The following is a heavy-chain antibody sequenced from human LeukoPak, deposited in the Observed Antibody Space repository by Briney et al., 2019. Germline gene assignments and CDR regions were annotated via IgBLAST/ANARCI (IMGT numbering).Heavy chain of an antibody. D-gene: IGHD3-10*01. CDR1: GFTLSNYA. CDR2: ISNVETNT. J-gene: IGHJ4*02. CDR3: ARDSTYYYASGSSGPHYFDY. Sequence: PGGSLRLSCAASGFTLSNYAMHWVRQAPGKGLEWVAVISNVETNTYYADSVKGRFTISRDNSKNTLYLQLNSLRAEDTSVYYCARDSTYYYASGSSGPHYFDYWGQGTLATVSS. V-gene: IGHV3-30*01.